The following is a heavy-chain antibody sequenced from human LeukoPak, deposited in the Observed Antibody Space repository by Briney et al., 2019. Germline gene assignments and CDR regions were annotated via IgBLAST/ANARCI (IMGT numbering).Heavy chain of an antibody. CDR3: ARRLLRYFDWSNTPLSFDM. J-gene: IGHJ3*02. CDR2: INQSGST. D-gene: IGHD3-9*01. CDR1: GGPFSGYY. Sequence: SETLSLTCGVYGGPFSGYYWAWIRQPPGKGLEWIGEINQSGSTYYNPSLKSRVTISVDTSKNHFSLKLSSVTAADTAVYYCARRLLRYFDWSNTPLSFDMWGQGTMVTVSS. V-gene: IGHV4-34*01.